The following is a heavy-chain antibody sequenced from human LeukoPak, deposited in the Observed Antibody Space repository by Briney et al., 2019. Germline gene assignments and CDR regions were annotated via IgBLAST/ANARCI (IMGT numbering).Heavy chain of an antibody. J-gene: IGHJ6*03. Sequence: ASVKVSCKASVYTFTRYYMHWVRQAPGHRREWMGWINPNIVGTNYAQKSHARVTMPNVTSISTAYMYLSRLRSEDTAVYYCARAVAGTGYYYYYMDVWDKGTTVTISS. V-gene: IGHV1-2*02. D-gene: IGHD6-19*01. CDR1: VYTFTRYY. CDR2: INPNIVGT. CDR3: ARAVAGTGYYYYYMDV.